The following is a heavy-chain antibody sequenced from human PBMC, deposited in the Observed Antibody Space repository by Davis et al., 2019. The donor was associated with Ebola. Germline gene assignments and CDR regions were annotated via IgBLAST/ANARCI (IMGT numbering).Heavy chain of an antibody. D-gene: IGHD6-13*01. CDR1: GYTFTSYG. CDR2: ISAYNGNT. Sequence: ASVQVSCKASGYTFTSYGISWVRQAPGQGLEWMGWISAYNGNTNYAQKLQVRVTMTTDTSTSTAYMELRSLRSNDTAVYYCSRDTFGAADGYYYYYGMDVWGKGTTVTVSS. J-gene: IGHJ6*04. CDR3: SRDTFGAADGYYYYYGMDV. V-gene: IGHV1-18*04.